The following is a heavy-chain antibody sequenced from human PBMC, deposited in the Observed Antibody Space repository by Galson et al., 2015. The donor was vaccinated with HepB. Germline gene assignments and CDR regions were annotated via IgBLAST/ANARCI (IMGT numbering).Heavy chain of an antibody. CDR2: ISAYNGNT. J-gene: IGHJ4*02. D-gene: IGHD2/OR15-2a*01. CDR1: GYTFTSYG. CDR3: ARGKSQTEYYYFDY. V-gene: IGHV1-18*01. Sequence: SVKVSCKASGYTFTSYGISWVRQAPGQGLEWMGWISAYNGNTNYAQKLQGRVTIATDTSTSTAYMELRSLRSDDTAVYYCARGKSQTEYYYFDYWGQGTLVTVSS.